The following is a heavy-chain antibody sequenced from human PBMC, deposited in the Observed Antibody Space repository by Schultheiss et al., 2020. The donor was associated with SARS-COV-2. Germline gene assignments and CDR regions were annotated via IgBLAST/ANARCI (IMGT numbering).Heavy chain of an antibody. D-gene: IGHD1-26*01. CDR3: AREGGSYLADAFDI. J-gene: IGHJ3*02. CDR1: GGSISSSSYY. CDR2: FFYSGST. V-gene: IGHV4-39*02. Sequence: SQTLSLTCTVSGGSISSSSYYWGWIRQPPGKGLEWIGSFFYSGSTYYNPSLKSRVTISVDTSKNQFSLKLSSVTAADTAVYYCAREGGSYLADAFDIWGQGTMVTVSS.